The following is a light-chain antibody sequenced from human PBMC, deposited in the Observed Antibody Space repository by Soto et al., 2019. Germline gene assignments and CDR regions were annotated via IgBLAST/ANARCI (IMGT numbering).Light chain of an antibody. V-gene: IGLV2-14*01. CDR3: SSYTCSSTLV. CDR2: DVS. Sequence: QSALTQPASVSGSPGQSITISCTGTSSDVGGYNYVSWYQQHPGKAPKLMIYDVSNRPSGVSNRFSGSKSGNTASLTISGLQAEDEADDYCSSYTCSSTLVFGTGTKVTVL. CDR1: SSDVGGYNY. J-gene: IGLJ1*01.